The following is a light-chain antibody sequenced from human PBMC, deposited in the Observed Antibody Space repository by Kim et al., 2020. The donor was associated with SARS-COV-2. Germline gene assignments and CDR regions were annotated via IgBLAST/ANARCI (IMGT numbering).Light chain of an antibody. Sequence: ASVGDGVTITCRASQSISTWLAWYQQKPGKAPKLLIYDASSLESGVPSRFSGSGSGTEFTLTISSLQPDDFATYYCQQYSSYSLTFGGGTKVDIK. CDR3: QQYSSYSLT. V-gene: IGKV1-5*01. J-gene: IGKJ4*01. CDR1: QSISTW. CDR2: DAS.